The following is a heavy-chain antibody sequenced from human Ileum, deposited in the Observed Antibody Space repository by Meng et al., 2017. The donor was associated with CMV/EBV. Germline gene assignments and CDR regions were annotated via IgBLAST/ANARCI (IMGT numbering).Heavy chain of an antibody. CDR1: GFIFSSYA. CDR3: AKGATRGLSGNVGAGLFDF. CDR2: ISGSDPGK. Sequence: GESPKTSCAASGFIFSSYAMSRARQAPGKGVEWVSTISGSDPGKYYADSVKRRFPIPRDNSKNTLYLQMNSLRAEDTAGYYCAKGATRGLSGNVGAGLFDFWGQGTLVTVSS. J-gene: IGHJ4*02. V-gene: IGHV3-23*01. D-gene: IGHD1-26*01.